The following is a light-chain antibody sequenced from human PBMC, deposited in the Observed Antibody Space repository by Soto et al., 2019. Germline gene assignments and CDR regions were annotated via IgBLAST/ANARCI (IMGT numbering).Light chain of an antibody. V-gene: IGKV3-15*01. CDR1: RSVNSN. Sequence: EIVMTQSPATLSVSPGERATLSCRASRSVNSNLAWYQQKHGQPPRLLICGASTRATGIPARCSDSDSETEFALTISSMQSEDFAVYYCQQYNNWPPITLGKRTQLEIK. CDR2: GAS. J-gene: IGKJ5*01. CDR3: QQYNNWPPIT.